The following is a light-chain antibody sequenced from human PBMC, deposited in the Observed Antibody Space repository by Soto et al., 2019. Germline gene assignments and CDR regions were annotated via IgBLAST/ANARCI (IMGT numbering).Light chain of an antibody. Sequence: QPVLTQPRSVSGSPGQSVTISCTGTSSDVGANNYVSWYQQHPGKAPKLMIFDVTKRPSGVPDRFSGSKSGNTASLTISGLQAEDEADYYCCSSAVSHTCVFGTGTKVTVL. CDR3: CSSAVSHTCV. CDR1: SSDVGANNY. J-gene: IGLJ1*01. CDR2: DVT. V-gene: IGLV2-11*01.